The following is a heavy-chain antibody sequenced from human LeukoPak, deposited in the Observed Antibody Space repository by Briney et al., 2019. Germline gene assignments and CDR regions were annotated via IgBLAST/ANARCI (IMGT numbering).Heavy chain of an antibody. V-gene: IGHV3-23*01. CDR1: GFTFSSYN. J-gene: IGHJ4*02. CDR3: AKDLQRVVVANSDFDY. CDR2: ISGSGGST. D-gene: IGHD3-22*01. Sequence: GGSLRLSCAASGFTFSSYNMNWVRQAPGKGLEWVSAISGSGGSTYYADSVKGRFTISRDNSKNTLYLQMNSLRAEDTAVYYCAKDLQRVVVANSDFDYWGQGTLVTVSS.